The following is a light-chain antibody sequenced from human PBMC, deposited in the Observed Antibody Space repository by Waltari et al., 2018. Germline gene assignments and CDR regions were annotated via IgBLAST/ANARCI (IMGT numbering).Light chain of an antibody. V-gene: IGKV3-11*01. CDR1: QSVGRS. CDR3: QLHTKSPPMYI. CDR2: VSP. Sequence: FVFTKSPATPSLSPGERATPSCRASQSVGRSLVWYQQKPGQSPRLLIYVSPNRATGIPARFSGSGSGTDFSLTISTLGPEDVAVYFCQLHTKSPPMYIFGQGTKLEIQ. J-gene: IGKJ2*01.